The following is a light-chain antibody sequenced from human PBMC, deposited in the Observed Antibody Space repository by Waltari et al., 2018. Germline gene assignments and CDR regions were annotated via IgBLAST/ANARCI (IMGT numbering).Light chain of an antibody. CDR1: QSLLHGTGYNY. J-gene: IGKJ2*01. V-gene: IGKV2-28*01. CDR2: LAS. CDR3: MQALQTPYT. Sequence: DIVMTQSPLSPPVTPGVPASISCRSSQSLLHGTGYNYLDWFLQKPGQSPQLLISLASNRASGVPDRFSGSGSGTDFTLKISRVEAADVGVYYCMQALQTPYTFGQGTKLEIK.